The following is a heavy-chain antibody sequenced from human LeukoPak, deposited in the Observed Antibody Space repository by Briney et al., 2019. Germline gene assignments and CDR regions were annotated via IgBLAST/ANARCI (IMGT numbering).Heavy chain of an antibody. CDR3: AKDPMGDNWNYIYYYYYMDV. Sequence: PGGSLRLSCAASGFTFSSYGMHWVRQAPGKGLEWVAFIRYDGSNKYYADSVKGRFTISRDNSKNTLYLQMNSLRAEDTAVYYCAKDPMGDNWNYIYYYYYMDVWGKGTTVTVSS. V-gene: IGHV3-30*02. CDR2: IRYDGSNK. J-gene: IGHJ6*03. CDR1: GFTFSSYG. D-gene: IGHD1-7*01.